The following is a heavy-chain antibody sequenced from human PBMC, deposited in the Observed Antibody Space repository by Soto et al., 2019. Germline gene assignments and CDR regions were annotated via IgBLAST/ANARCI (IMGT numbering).Heavy chain of an antibody. Sequence: EVQLLESGGGLVQPGGSLRLSCAGSGFTFINYAMNWVHQAPGKGLEWVSAISGGGDTTFFADSVRGRFTLSRDNSKNTVTLQMNSLGVDDTAVYYCARKVPGSTSRPNYWYFDLWGRGTLVTVSS. D-gene: IGHD3-10*01. CDR3: ARKVPGSTSRPNYWYFDL. CDR1: GFTFINYA. V-gene: IGHV3-23*01. J-gene: IGHJ2*01. CDR2: ISGGGDTT.